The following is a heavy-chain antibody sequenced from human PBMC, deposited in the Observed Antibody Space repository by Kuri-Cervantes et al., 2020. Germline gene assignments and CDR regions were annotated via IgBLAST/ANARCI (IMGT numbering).Heavy chain of an antibody. V-gene: IGHV4-4*07. CDR2: IYTSGST. J-gene: IGHJ6*02. CDR3: ARDHGAEGNPYYYYGMDV. CDR1: GGPISSYY. Sequence: SETPSSPCNALGGPISSYYWSWIRKPAGKGLEWIGRIYTSGSTNYNPSLKSRVTISVDTSKNQFSLKLTSVTAADTAGYYCARDHGAEGNPYYYYGMDVWGQGTTVTVSS. D-gene: IGHD4-23*01.